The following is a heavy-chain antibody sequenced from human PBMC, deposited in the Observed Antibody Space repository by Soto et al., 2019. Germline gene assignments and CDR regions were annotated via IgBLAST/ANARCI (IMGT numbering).Heavy chain of an antibody. CDR3: ATSGWYGAFDS. CDR1: GFTFSSYW. CDR2: INSDGSST. J-gene: IGHJ3*02. D-gene: IGHD6-19*01. V-gene: IGHV3-74*01. Sequence: PGGSLRLSCAASGFTFSSYWMHWVRQAPGKGLVWVSRINSDGSSTSYADSVKGRFTISRDNAKNTLYLQMNSLRAEDTAVYYCATSGWYGAFDSWGQGTMVTVSS.